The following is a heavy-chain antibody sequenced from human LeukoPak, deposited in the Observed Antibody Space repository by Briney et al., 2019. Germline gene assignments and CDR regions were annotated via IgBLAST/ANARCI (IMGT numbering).Heavy chain of an antibody. Sequence: GGSLRLSCTASGLTFGVDGMSWFRQAPGKGLEWVGFIRSKAYGGTAEYAASVKDRFTVSRDDSKSIAYLEMKSLKIEDTAVYYCSRDFWRFGLAYWGQGTLVTVTS. CDR2: IRSKAYGGTA. CDR3: SRDFWRFGLAY. J-gene: IGHJ4*02. CDR1: GLTFGVDG. D-gene: IGHD3-3*01. V-gene: IGHV3-49*03.